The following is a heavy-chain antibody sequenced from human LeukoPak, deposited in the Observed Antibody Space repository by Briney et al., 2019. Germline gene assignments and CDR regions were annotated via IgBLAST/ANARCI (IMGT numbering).Heavy chain of an antibody. CDR2: ISAYNGNT. CDR3: GRDYLPSRYHSPGGNVGYFDY. V-gene: IGHV1-18*01. CDR1: GYAFTSYG. J-gene: IGHJ4*02. D-gene: IGHD3-16*01. Sequence: ASVKVSCKASGYAFTSYGISWVRQAPGQGLEWMGWISAYNGNTNYAQKFQGRVTMTRDTSISTAYMELRRLRSDDTAVYYCGRDYLPSRYHSPGGNVGYFDYWGQGTLVTVSS.